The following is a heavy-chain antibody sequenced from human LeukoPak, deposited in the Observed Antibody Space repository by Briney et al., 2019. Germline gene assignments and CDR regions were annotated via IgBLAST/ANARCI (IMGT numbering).Heavy chain of an antibody. J-gene: IGHJ4*02. Sequence: PGGSLRLSCSASGFTFSDYDMVWVRQAPGKGLEWVSAISGSGGTTYYADSVKGRFTISRDNSKNTLFLQMNSLRAEDTAVYYCAKLRGYCSSTSCYSFDYWGQGTPVTVSS. D-gene: IGHD2-2*01. CDR1: GFTFSDYD. CDR3: AKLRGYCSSTSCYSFDY. CDR2: ISGSGGTT. V-gene: IGHV3-23*01.